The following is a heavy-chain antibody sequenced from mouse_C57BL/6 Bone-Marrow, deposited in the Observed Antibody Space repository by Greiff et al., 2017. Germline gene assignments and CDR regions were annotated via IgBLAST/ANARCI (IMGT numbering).Heavy chain of an antibody. Sequence: QVHLQQPGAELVRPGSSVKLSCKASGYTFTSYWMDWVKQRPGQGLEWIGHIYPSDSETHYNQKFKDKATLTVDKSSSTAYMQLSSLTSEDSAVYYCARGGNYWGQGTTRTVSS. D-gene: IGHD1-1*02. CDR3: ARGGNY. CDR1: GYTFTSYW. CDR2: IYPSDSET. J-gene: IGHJ2*01. V-gene: IGHV1-61*01.